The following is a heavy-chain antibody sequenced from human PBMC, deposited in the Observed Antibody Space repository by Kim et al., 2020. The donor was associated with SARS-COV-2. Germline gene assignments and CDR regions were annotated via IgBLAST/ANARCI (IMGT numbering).Heavy chain of an antibody. CDR2: IRGRANSDAT. CDR1: GFILSDSF. D-gene: IGHD4-4*01. V-gene: IGHV3-73*01. CDR3: SSTTEAPASNVY. Sequence: GGSLRLSCAASGFILSDSFLHWVRKASGKGPEWVGRIRGRANSDATVYAASVKGRFIISRDDSQNTAYLQMNSLETEDTAVYYCSSTTEAPASNVYWGQGTLVTVSS. J-gene: IGHJ4*02.